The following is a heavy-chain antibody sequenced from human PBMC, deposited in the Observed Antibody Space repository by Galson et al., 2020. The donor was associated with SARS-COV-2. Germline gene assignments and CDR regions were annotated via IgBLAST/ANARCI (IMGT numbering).Heavy chain of an antibody. CDR1: GFTFSSYG. D-gene: IGHD6-6*01. Sequence: GSLRLSCAASGFTFSSYGMHWVRQAPGKGLEWVAVIWYDGSNKYYADSVKGRFTISRDNSKNTLYLQMNSLRAEDTAVYYCASHSSSPYYYYMDVWGKGTTVTVSS. J-gene: IGHJ6*03. CDR3: ASHSSSPYYYYMDV. CDR2: IWYDGSNK. V-gene: IGHV3-33*01.